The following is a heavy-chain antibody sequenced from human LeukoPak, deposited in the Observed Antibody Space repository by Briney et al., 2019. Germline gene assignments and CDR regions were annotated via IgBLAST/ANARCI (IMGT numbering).Heavy chain of an antibody. J-gene: IGHJ4*02. D-gene: IGHD3-10*01. Sequence: GGSLRLSCAASGYTFNSYAMSWIRQAPGKGLEWVSAISGSGGSTYYADSVKGRFTISRDNSKNTLYLQMNSLRAEDTAVYYCAKYPEGSGSYYWVYFDYWGQGTLVTVSS. V-gene: IGHV3-23*01. CDR3: AKYPEGSGSYYWVYFDY. CDR1: GYTFNSYA. CDR2: ISGSGGST.